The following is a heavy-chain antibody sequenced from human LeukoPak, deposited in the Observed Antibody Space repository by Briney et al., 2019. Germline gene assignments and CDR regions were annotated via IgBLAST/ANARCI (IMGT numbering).Heavy chain of an antibody. J-gene: IGHJ5*02. CDR3: ARVGGYCSSTSCRNWFDP. CDR2: IIPIFCTA. D-gene: IGHD2-2*01. Sequence: SVKVSCKASGGTFSSYAISWVRQAPGQGLEWMGGIIPIFCTANYAQKFQGRVKITADESTSTAYMELSSLRSEDTAVYYCARVGGYCSSTSCRNWFDPWGQGTLVTVSS. V-gene: IGHV1-69*01. CDR1: GGTFSSYA.